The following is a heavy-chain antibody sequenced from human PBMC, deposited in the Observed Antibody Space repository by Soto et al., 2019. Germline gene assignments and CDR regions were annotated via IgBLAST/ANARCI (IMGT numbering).Heavy chain of an antibody. CDR3: ARDAQPGSGWYYFDY. V-gene: IGHV1-3*01. CDR2: INAGNGNT. Sequence: SVKLTWKACRYSFTSYAMHSVHQAQGQRLEWMGWINAGNGNTKDSQKFQGRVTITRDTSASTAYMELSSLRSEDTAVYYCARDAQPGSGWYYFDYWGQGTLVTVSS. CDR1: RYSFTSYA. J-gene: IGHJ4*02. D-gene: IGHD6-19*01.